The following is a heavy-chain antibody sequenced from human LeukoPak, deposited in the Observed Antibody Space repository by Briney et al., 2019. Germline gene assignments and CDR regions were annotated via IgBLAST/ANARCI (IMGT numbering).Heavy chain of an antibody. J-gene: IGHJ4*02. CDR1: GYTFIENY. CDR2: INPHTGAA. CDR3: ARGKSGYSP. V-gene: IGHV1-2*02. D-gene: IGHD3-3*01. Sequence: GASVKVSCKVSGYTFIENYINWVRQAPGQGLEWMGLINPHTGAANYSQKFQGRVTMTRDTSISTAYMHLTRLKFDDTAVYYCARGKSGYSPWGQGTPVTVSS.